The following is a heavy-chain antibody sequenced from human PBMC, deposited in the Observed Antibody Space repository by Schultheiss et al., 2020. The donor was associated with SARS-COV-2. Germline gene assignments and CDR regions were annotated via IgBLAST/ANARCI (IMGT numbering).Heavy chain of an antibody. Sequence: GESLKISCAASGFTFSSYAMHWVRQAPGKGLEWVSLISWDGGSTYYADSVKGRFTISRDNSKNSLYLQMNSLRAEDTALYYCAKDAIAAAGTDYYYGMDVWGQGTTVTVSS. CDR3: AKDAIAAAGTDYYYGMDV. CDR1: GFTFSSYA. V-gene: IGHV3-43D*03. D-gene: IGHD6-13*01. J-gene: IGHJ6*02. CDR2: ISWDGGST.